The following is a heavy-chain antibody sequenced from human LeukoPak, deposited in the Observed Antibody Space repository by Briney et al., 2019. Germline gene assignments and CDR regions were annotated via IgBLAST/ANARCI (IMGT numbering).Heavy chain of an antibody. CDR1: GYTFTSFY. CDR2: TNPSGSDT. D-gene: IGHD1-1*01. V-gene: IGHV1-46*01. Sequence: ASVKVSCKASGYTFTSFYMHWVRQAPGQGLEWMGITNPSGSDTTYAQKLQGRVTMTRDLSTSTFYMELSSLRSEDTAVYYCARAGQYIQLFLEFWGRGTHVSVSS. CDR3: ARAGQYIQLFLEF. J-gene: IGHJ4*02.